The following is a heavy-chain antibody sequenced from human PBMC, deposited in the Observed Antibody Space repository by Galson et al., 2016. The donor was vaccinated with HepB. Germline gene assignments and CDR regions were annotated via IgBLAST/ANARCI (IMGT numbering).Heavy chain of an antibody. CDR2: ISSDGNNK. J-gene: IGHJ4*02. CDR1: GFTFGSFA. V-gene: IGHV3-30*03. CDR3: ARGGTAVSHPFDY. D-gene: IGHD6-19*01. Sequence: SLRLSCAASGFTFGSFAMHWVRQAPGKGLEWVALISSDGNNKFYAASVQGRFLISRDNGQDTVYLHMSRLRPEETAVYCCARGGTAVSHPFDYWGQGTVVTVSS.